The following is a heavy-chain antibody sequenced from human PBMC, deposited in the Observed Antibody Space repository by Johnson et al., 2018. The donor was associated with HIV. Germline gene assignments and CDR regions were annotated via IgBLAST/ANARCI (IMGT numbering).Heavy chain of an antibody. Sequence: QVQLVESVGGVVQPGGSLRLSCTASGFSFSSYGMLWVRQAPGKGLEWVAFIRYDGSNKYYADSVKGRFTISRDNSKNTLYLQMNSLRAEDTAVYYCAKETPSSGGTFDIWGQGTMVTVSS. J-gene: IGHJ3*02. CDR3: AKETPSSGGTFDI. CDR1: GFSFSSYG. V-gene: IGHV3-30*02. CDR2: IRYDGSNK. D-gene: IGHD6-25*01.